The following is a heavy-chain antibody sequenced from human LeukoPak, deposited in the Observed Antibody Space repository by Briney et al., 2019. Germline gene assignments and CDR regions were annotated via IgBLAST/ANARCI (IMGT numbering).Heavy chain of an antibody. Sequence: PGGSLRLSCSASGFXFNSYAFHWVRQPPGKGLQYVSGITRNGRSTYYADSVKGRFTISRDNSKNTLYLQMSSLRADDTAVYYCARGPSGGNAFGYWGQGTLVTVSS. CDR3: ARGPSGGNAFGY. D-gene: IGHD4-23*01. CDR2: ITRNGRST. CDR1: GFXFNSYA. J-gene: IGHJ4*02. V-gene: IGHV3-64D*06.